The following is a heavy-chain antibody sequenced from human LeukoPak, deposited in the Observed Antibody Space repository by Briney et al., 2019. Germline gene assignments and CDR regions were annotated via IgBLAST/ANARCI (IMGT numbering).Heavy chain of an antibody. D-gene: IGHD4-11*01. Sequence: PSETLSLTCTVSGGSVSSGSYYWSWIRQPPGKGLEWIGYIYYSGSTNYNPSLKSRVTISVDTSKNQFSLKLSSVTAADTAVYYCARINSNYDAFDYWGQGTLVTVSS. V-gene: IGHV4-61*01. CDR1: GGSVSSGSYY. J-gene: IGHJ4*02. CDR2: IYYSGST. CDR3: ARINSNYDAFDY.